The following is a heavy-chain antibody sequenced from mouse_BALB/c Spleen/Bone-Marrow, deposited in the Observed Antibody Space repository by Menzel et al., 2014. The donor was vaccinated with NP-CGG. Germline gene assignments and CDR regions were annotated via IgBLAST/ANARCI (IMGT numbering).Heavy chain of an antibody. V-gene: IGHV1S130*01. CDR3: ARGDPYYRYSDY. CDR1: GYTFTSSW. Sequence: VQLQQSGSVLVRPGASVKLSCKASGYTFTSSWMHWAKQRPGQGLEWIGEIHPNSGNTNYNGKFKGKATLTVDTSSSTAYVDLSSLTSEDSAVYYCARGDPYYRYSDYWGQGTTLTVSS. D-gene: IGHD2-14*01. J-gene: IGHJ2*01. CDR2: IHPNSGNT.